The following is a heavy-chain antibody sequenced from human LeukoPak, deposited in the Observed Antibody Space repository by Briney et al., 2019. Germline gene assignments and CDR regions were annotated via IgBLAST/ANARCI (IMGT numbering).Heavy chain of an antibody. Sequence: TTGGSLRLSCAASGFTFSSYSMNWVRQAPGKGLEWVSSISSSSSYIYSADSVKGRFTISRDNAKNSLFLQMNSLRAEDTAVYYCAKDGAVNYYDSSGYHLDYWGQGTLVTVSS. CDR3: AKDGAVNYYDSSGYHLDY. V-gene: IGHV3-21*01. CDR1: GFTFSSYS. J-gene: IGHJ4*02. CDR2: ISSSSSYI. D-gene: IGHD3-22*01.